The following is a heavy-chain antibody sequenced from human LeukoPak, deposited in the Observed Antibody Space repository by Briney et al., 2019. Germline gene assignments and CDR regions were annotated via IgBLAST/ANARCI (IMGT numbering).Heavy chain of an antibody. CDR3: VGSRNYYGSGSYFQH. CDR2: IYYSGST. D-gene: IGHD3-10*01. V-gene: IGHV4-39*07. Sequence: PSETLSLTCTVSGGSISSSSYYWGWIRQPPGKGLEWIGSIYYSGSTYYNPSLKSRVTISVDTSKNQFSLKLSSVTAADTAVYYCVGSRNYYGSGSYFQHWGQGTLVTVSS. CDR1: GGSISSSSYY. J-gene: IGHJ1*01.